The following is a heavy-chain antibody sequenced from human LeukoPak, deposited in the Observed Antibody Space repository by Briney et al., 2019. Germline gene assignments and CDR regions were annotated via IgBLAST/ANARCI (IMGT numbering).Heavy chain of an antibody. D-gene: IGHD6-6*01. J-gene: IGHJ4*02. CDR1: GGSISSYY. Sequence: PSETLSLTCTVSGGSISSYYWSWIRQPPGKGLEWIGYIYYSGSTNYNPSLKSRVTISVDTSKNQFSLKLSSVTAADTAMYYCARSPYSSSSLCFDYWGQGTLVTVSS. CDR3: ARSPYSSSSLCFDY. V-gene: IGHV4-59*01. CDR2: IYYSGST.